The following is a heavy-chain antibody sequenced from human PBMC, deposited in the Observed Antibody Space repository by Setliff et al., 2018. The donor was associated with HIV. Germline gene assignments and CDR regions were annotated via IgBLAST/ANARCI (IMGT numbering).Heavy chain of an antibody. CDR3: AKDWKVWFGELSQDYYYGMDV. CDR1: GLTFSSHG. J-gene: IGHJ6*02. D-gene: IGHD3-10*01. Sequence: GGSLRLSCAASGLTFSSHGMHWVRQAPGKGLEWVAFIWYDGSNKYYADSVKGRFTISRDNSKNTLYLQMNSLRAEDTAVYYCAKDWKVWFGELSQDYYYGMDVWGQGTTVTVSS. CDR2: IWYDGSNK. V-gene: IGHV3-30*02.